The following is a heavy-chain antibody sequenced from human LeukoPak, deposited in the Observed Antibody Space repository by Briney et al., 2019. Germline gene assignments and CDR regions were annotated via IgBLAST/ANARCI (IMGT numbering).Heavy chain of an antibody. D-gene: IGHD3-10*01. CDR1: GGSFSGYY. CDR3: AREITH. J-gene: IGHJ4*02. Sequence: SETLSLTCAVYGGSFSGYYWSWIRQPPGKGLEWIGEINHSGSTNYNPSLKSRVTISVDTSKNQFSLKLSSVTAADTAVYYRAREITHWGQGTLVTVSS. CDR2: INHSGST. V-gene: IGHV4-34*01.